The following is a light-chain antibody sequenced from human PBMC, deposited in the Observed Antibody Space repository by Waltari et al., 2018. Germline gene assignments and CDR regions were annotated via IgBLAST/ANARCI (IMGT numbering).Light chain of an antibody. CDR3: QQRSNWPLT. Sequence: EIVLTQSPATLSLSPGERATLSCRASQSVSRYLAWYQQKPGQAPRLLIYDASNRATGIPARFSGSGSGKDFTLTISSLEPEDFAVYSCQQRSNWPLTFGGGTKVEIK. J-gene: IGKJ4*01. CDR2: DAS. CDR1: QSVSRY. V-gene: IGKV3-11*01.